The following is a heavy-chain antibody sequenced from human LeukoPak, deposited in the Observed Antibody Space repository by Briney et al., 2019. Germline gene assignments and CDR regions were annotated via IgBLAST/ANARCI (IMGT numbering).Heavy chain of an antibody. V-gene: IGHV4-31*03. J-gene: IGHJ6*03. Sequence: PSETLSLTCTVSGGSISSGGYYWSWIRQHPGKGLEWIGYIYYSGSTYYNPSLKSRVTISVDTSKNQFPLKLSSVTAADTAVYYCARGRTSYHYYYYMDVWGKGTTVTVSS. CDR1: GGSISSGGYY. D-gene: IGHD2-2*01. CDR2: IYYSGST. CDR3: ARGRTSYHYYYYMDV.